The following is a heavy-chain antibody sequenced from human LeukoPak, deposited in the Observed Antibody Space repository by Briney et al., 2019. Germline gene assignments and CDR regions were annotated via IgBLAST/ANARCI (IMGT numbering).Heavy chain of an antibody. Sequence: GESLKISCKASGYSFTSYWIGWVRQMPGKGLEWMGIIYPGDSDTRYSPSFQGQVTISAHKSISTAYLKWSSLKASDTAMYYCARRGLRTTDTFDYWGQGTLVTVSS. V-gene: IGHV5-51*01. D-gene: IGHD4/OR15-4a*01. CDR1: GYSFTSYW. CDR2: IYPGDSDT. CDR3: ARRGLRTTDTFDY. J-gene: IGHJ4*02.